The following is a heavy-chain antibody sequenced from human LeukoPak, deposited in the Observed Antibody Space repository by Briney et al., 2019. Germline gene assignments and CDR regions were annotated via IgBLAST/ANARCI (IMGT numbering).Heavy chain of an antibody. CDR1: GGSISSHY. V-gene: IGHV4-59*11. CDR2: IYYSGST. Sequence: PSETLSLTCTVSGGSISSHYWSWLRQPPGKGLEWIGYIYYSGSTNYNPSLKSRVTISVDTSKNQFSLKLNSVTAADTAVYYCARGGVSYYGMDVWGQGTTVTVSS. CDR3: ARGGVSYYGMDV. J-gene: IGHJ6*02.